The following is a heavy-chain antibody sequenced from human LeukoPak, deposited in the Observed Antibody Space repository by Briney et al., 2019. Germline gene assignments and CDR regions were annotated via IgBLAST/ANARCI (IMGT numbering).Heavy chain of an antibody. D-gene: IGHD5-18*01. V-gene: IGHV4-61*01. CDR1: GVSINTCCYY. CDR3: ARGRSYGFDFDS. CDR2: KYYSGST. J-gene: IGHJ4*02. Sequence: SETLSLTCDVSGVSINTCCYYWTWIRQPPGKGLEWIGYKYYSGSTRYNSSLRSRLTVSLDTSKNQFSLRLTSVTAADTAVYYCARGRSYGFDFDSWGPGTLVIVSS.